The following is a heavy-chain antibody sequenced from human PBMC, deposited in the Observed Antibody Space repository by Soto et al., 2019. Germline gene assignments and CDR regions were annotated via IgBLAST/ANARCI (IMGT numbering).Heavy chain of an antibody. V-gene: IGHV3-23*01. CDR1: GFTFSRYA. Sequence: PGGSLRLSCAASGFTFSRYAMSWVRQAPGKGLEWVSAISGSGGSTYYADSVKGRFTISRDNSKNTLYLQMNSLRAEDTAVYYCAKALNRVVGATILWGQGTLVTVSS. J-gene: IGHJ4*02. CDR2: ISGSGGST. D-gene: IGHD1-26*01. CDR3: AKALNRVVGATIL.